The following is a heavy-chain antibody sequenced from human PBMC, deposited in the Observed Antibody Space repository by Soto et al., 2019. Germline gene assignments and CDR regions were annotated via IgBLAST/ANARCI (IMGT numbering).Heavy chain of an antibody. CDR2: ISSSSSYI. V-gene: IGHV3-21*01. CDR3: ARDPYCSSTSCYSSEYFQH. J-gene: IGHJ1*01. D-gene: IGHD2-2*01. Sequence: GGSLRLSCAASGFTFSSYSMNWVRQAPGKGLEWVSSISSSSSYIYYADSVKGRFTISRDNAKNSLYLQMNSLRAEDTAVYYCARDPYCSSTSCYSSEYFQHWGQGTLVTVSS. CDR1: GFTFSSYS.